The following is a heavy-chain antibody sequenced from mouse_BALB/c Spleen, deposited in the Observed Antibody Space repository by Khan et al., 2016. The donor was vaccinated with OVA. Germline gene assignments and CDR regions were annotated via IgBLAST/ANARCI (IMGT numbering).Heavy chain of an antibody. D-gene: IGHD1-1*01. CDR1: GYTFTSYW. J-gene: IGHJ4*01. Sequence: DLVKPGASVKLSCKASGYTFTSYWINWIKQRPGQGLEWLGHISPGSGSTYYNEMFTVKETLTVATSSSTAYIHLRSLSSEDSAVYFCARSDCDGSGLYAMDYWGQGTSVTVSS. V-gene: IGHV1S41*01. CDR3: ARSDCDGSGLYAMDY. CDR2: ISPGSGST.